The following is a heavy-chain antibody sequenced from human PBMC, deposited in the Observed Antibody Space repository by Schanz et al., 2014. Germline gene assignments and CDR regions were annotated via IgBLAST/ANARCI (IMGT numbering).Heavy chain of an antibody. CDR3: ASALTTWGGMDV. CDR2: IHSTGGTT. D-gene: IGHD4-4*01. CDR1: EYTFTRHY. V-gene: IGHV1-46*01. Sequence: QVHLVQSESELKNPGASVKVSCKASEYTFTRHYMHWVRQAPGQGLEWMGIIHSTGGTTSHAQKFQGRVTMTRDTSTSTVYMELSSLRSEDTAVYYCASALTTWGGMDVWGQGTTVTVSS. J-gene: IGHJ6*02.